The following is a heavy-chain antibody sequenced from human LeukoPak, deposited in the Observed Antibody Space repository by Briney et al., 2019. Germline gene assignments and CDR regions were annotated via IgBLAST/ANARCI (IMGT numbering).Heavy chain of an antibody. CDR2: ISAYNGNT. CDR1: GYTFTSYD. CDR3: ARGTPYCSSTSCYALTFDI. D-gene: IGHD2-2*01. V-gene: IGHV1-18*01. Sequence: GASVKVSCKASGYTFTSYDISWVRQAPGQGLEWMGWISAYNGNTNYAQKLQGRVTMTTDTSTSTAYMELRSLRSDDTAVYYCARGTPYCSSTSCYALTFDIWGQGTMVTVSS. J-gene: IGHJ3*02.